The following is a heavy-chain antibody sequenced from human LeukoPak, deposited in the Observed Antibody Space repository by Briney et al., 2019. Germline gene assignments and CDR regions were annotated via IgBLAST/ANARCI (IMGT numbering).Heavy chain of an antibody. J-gene: IGHJ3*02. V-gene: IGHV3-48*03. Sequence: PGGSLRLSCAASGFTFSNYEMNWVRQAPGKGLEWVSYIRSSGSSIYYADSVKGRFTISRDNAKNSLYLQMNSLRAEDTAVYYCARRREDAFDIWGQGTMVTVSS. CDR3: ARRREDAFDI. CDR2: IRSSGSSI. CDR1: GFTFSNYE. D-gene: IGHD5-24*01.